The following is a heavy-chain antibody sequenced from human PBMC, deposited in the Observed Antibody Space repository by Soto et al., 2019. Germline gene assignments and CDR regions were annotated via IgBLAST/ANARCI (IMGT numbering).Heavy chain of an antibody. CDR3: ARAFGSTMPSLF. Sequence: SDTLSLTCTVSGGYISSYYWTWIRQPPGKGLEWIGYIYYSVSTNYNPSLKSRVTMSIDTSKNQFSLKLSSVTAADTAVYYCARAFGSTMPSLFWGQGTLVTVSS. J-gene: IGHJ4*02. D-gene: IGHD2-2*01. CDR2: IYYSVST. V-gene: IGHV4-59*01. CDR1: GGYISSYY.